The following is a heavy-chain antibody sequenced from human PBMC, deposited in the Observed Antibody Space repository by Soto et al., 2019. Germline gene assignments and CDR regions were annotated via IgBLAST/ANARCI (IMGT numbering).Heavy chain of an antibody. CDR1: GFTFSSYA. Sequence: VGSLRLSCAASGFTFSSYAMSWVRQAPGKGLEWVSAVSGSGGSTYYADSVKGRFTISRDNSKNTLYLQMNSLRAEDTAVYYCAKTRPMYNWNDEGFDYWGQGTLVTVSS. CDR3: AKTRPMYNWNDEGFDY. V-gene: IGHV3-23*01. CDR2: VSGSGGST. D-gene: IGHD1-20*01. J-gene: IGHJ4*02.